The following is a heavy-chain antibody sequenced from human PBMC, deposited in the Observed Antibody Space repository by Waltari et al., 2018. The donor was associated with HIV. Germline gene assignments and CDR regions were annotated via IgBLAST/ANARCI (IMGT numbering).Heavy chain of an antibody. CDR2: VNHGGTT. V-gene: IGHV4-34*02. Sequence: QVQLQQWGAGLLKTSETLSPTCAVYGTSFTGPYWTWIRQPPGKGLEWVGDVNHGGTTHYNPSLKSRVTISVDTSNHHFSLKLNSVTAADTAVYFCASGLSSGKSVDYWGQGTLVTVSS. CDR3: ASGLSSGKSVDY. D-gene: IGHD3-10*01. CDR1: GTSFTGPY. J-gene: IGHJ4*02.